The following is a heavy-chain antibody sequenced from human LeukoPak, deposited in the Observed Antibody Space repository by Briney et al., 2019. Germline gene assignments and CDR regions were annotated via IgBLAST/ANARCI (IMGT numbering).Heavy chain of an antibody. Sequence: SVKVSCKASGGTFSSYAISWVRQAPGQGLEWMGGIIPIFGTANYAQKFQGRVTITADKSTSTAYMELSSVRSEDTAVYYCASRRAGSYYYFDYWGQGTLVTVSS. J-gene: IGHJ4*02. CDR1: GGTFSSYA. CDR2: IIPIFGTA. CDR3: ASRRAGSYYYFDY. D-gene: IGHD3-10*01. V-gene: IGHV1-69*06.